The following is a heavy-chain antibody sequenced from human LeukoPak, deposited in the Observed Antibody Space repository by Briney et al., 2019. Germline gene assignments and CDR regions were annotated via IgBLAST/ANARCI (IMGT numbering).Heavy chain of an antibody. CDR1: GFTFTSSA. D-gene: IGHD3-3*01. CDR2: IVVGSGNT. J-gene: IGHJ4*02. Sequence: SVKVSCKASGFTFTSSAVQWVRQARGQRLEWIGWIVVGSGNTNYAQKFQERVTITRDMSTSTAYMELSSLRSEDTAVYYCAACGDSWSGDPFDYWGQGTLVTVSS. CDR3: AACGDSWSGDPFDY. V-gene: IGHV1-58*01.